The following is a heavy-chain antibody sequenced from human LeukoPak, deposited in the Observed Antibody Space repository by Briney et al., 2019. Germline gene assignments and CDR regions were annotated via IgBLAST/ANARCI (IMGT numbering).Heavy chain of an antibody. CDR3: ARVAYSGSWYNWFDP. D-gene: IGHD6-13*01. CDR2: IKQDGSEK. Sequence: GGSLRLSCAASGFTFSSYAMTWVRQAPGKGLEWVANIKQDGSEKYYVDSVKGRFTISRDNAKNSLYLQMNSLRAEDTAVYYCARVAYSGSWYNWFDPWGQGTLVTVSS. V-gene: IGHV3-7*01. CDR1: GFTFSSYA. J-gene: IGHJ5*02.